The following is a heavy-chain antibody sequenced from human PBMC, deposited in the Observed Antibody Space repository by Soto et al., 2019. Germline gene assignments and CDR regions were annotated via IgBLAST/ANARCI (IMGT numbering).Heavy chain of an antibody. V-gene: IGHV1-18*01. Sequence: ASVKVSCKASGYTFTSYGISCVRQAPGQGLEWMGWISAYNGNTNYAQKLQGRVTMTIDTPTSTAYIELRSLRSDDTAVYYCARDSRGYCSSTSCYDWFDPWGQGTLVTVSS. CDR3: ARDSRGYCSSTSCYDWFDP. J-gene: IGHJ5*02. CDR2: ISAYNGNT. CDR1: GYTFTSYG. D-gene: IGHD2-2*01.